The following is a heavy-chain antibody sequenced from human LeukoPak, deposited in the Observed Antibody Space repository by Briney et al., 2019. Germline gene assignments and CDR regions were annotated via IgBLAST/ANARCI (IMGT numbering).Heavy chain of an antibody. J-gene: IGHJ4*02. V-gene: IGHV1-8*01. CDR3: ARGVFYCSSTSCYVDNFDY. D-gene: IGHD2-2*01. CDR2: MNPNSGNT. CDR1: GYTFTSYD. Sequence: ASVKVSCKASGYTFTSYDINWVRQATGQGLEWMGWMNPNSGNTGYAQKFQGRVTMTRNTSISTAYMELSSLRSEDTAVYYCARGVFYCSSTSCYVDNFDYWGQGTLVTVSS.